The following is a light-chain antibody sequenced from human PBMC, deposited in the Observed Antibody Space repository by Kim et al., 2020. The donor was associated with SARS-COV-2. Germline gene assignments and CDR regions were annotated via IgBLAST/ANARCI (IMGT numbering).Light chain of an antibody. Sequence: SYELTQPPSVSVSPGQTARITCSGDALPKQYAYWYQQKPGQAPVLVIYKDSERPSGIPERFSGSSSGTTVTLTINGVQAEDEADYYCQSADSSGTYQVFG. CDR2: KDS. CDR1: ALPKQY. V-gene: IGLV3-25*03. J-gene: IGLJ3*02. CDR3: QSADSSGTYQV.